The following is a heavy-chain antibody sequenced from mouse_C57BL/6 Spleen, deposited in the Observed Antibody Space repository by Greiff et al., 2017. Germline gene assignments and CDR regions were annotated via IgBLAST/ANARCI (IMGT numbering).Heavy chain of an antibody. Sequence: VQLQQPGAELVKPGASVKMSCKASGYTFTSYWITWVKQRPGQGLEWIGNINPSNGGTNYNEKFKSKATLTVDKSSSTAYMQLSSLTSEDSAVYYCARSITTVVSDYWGQGTTLTVSS. CDR2: INPSNGGT. V-gene: IGHV1-53*01. CDR1: GYTFTSYW. D-gene: IGHD1-1*01. CDR3: ARSITTVVSDY. J-gene: IGHJ2*01.